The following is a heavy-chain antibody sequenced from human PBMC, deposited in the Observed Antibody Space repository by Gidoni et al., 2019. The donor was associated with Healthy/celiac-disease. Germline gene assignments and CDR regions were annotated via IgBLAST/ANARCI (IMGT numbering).Heavy chain of an antibody. J-gene: IGHJ5*02. Sequence: VQLVQSGAEVKKPRASVKVFCKASGYTFTSYYMHWVRQAPGQGLEWMGIINPSGGSTSYAQKFQGRVTMTRDTSTSTVYMELSSLRSEDTAVYYCARDQASMISLADPWGQGTLVTVSS. CDR3: ARDQASMISLADP. CDR2: INPSGGST. V-gene: IGHV1-46*01. CDR1: GYTFTSYY. D-gene: IGHD3-16*01.